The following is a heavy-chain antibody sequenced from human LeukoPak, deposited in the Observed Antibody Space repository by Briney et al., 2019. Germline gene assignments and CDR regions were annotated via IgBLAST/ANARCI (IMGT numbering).Heavy chain of an antibody. Sequence: SVKVSCKASGGTLSSYAISWVRQAPGQGLEWMGGIIPIFGTANYAQKFQGRVTITADESTSTAYMELSSLRSEDTAVYYCARSPYYYDSSGYYYVVWGQGTLVTVSS. D-gene: IGHD3-22*01. CDR1: GGTLSSYA. J-gene: IGHJ4*02. CDR3: ARSPYYYDSSGYYYVV. V-gene: IGHV1-69*13. CDR2: IIPIFGTA.